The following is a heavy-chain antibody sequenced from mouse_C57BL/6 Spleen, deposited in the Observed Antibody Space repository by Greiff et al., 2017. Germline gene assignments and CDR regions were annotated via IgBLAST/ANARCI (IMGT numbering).Heavy chain of an antibody. Sequence: EVKLVESGAELVRPGASVKLSCTASGFNIKDYYMHWVKQRPEQGLEWIGRIDPEDGDTEYAPKFQGKATMTADTSSNTAYLQLSSLTSENTAVYYCTTGDYGSSGNFDYWGQGTTLTVSS. J-gene: IGHJ2*01. CDR2: IDPEDGDT. V-gene: IGHV14-1*01. CDR3: TTGDYGSSGNFDY. CDR1: GFNIKDYY. D-gene: IGHD1-1*01.